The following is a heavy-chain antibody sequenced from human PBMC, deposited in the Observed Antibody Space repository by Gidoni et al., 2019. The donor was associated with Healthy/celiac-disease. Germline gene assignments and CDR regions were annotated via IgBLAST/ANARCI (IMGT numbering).Heavy chain of an antibody. J-gene: IGHJ6*03. CDR2: ISSSSSYI. Sequence: EVQLVESGGGLVKPGGSLRLSCAASGFTFSSYSMNWVRQAPGKGLEWVSSISSSSSYIYYADSVKGRFTISRDNAKNSLYLQMNSLRAEDTAVYYCARDSRRFLEEGYYMDVWGKGTTVTVSS. D-gene: IGHD3-3*01. V-gene: IGHV3-21*01. CDR3: ARDSRRFLEEGYYMDV. CDR1: GFTFSSYS.